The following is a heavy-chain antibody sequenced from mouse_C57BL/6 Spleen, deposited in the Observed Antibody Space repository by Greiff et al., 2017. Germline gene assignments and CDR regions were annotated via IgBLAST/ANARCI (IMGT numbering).Heavy chain of an antibody. V-gene: IGHV7-3*01. CDR2: IRNKANSYTT. D-gene: IGHD2-4*01. Sequence: EVMLVESGGGLVQPGGSLSLSCAASGFTFTDYYMSWVRQPPGKALEWLGFIRNKANSYTTEYRASVKGRFTISSDNSQSILYLQMNALRAEDSATYYCASQIYYDYDAWFAYWGQGTLVTVSA. CDR1: GFTFTDYY. CDR3: ASQIYYDYDAWFAY. J-gene: IGHJ3*01.